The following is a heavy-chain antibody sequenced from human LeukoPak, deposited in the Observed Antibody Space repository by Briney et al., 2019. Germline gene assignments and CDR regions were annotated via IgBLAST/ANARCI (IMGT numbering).Heavy chain of an antibody. Sequence: ASVKVSCKASGYTFTSYAMNWVRQAPGQGLEWMGWINTNTGNPTYAQGFTGRFVFSLDTSVSTAYLQISSLKAEDTAVYYCARGARGYYYYYMDVWGKGTTVTVSS. CDR3: ARGARGYYYYYMDV. CDR2: INTNTGNP. CDR1: GYTFTSYA. V-gene: IGHV7-4-1*02. J-gene: IGHJ6*03.